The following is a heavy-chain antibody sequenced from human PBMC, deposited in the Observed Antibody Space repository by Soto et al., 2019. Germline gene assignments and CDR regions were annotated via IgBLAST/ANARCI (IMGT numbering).Heavy chain of an antibody. CDR2: VSGSGGGT. Sequence: EVQLLESGGGLVQPGGSLRLSCAASGFTFSSHAMTWVRQAPGKGLEWVSGVSGSGGGTYYADSVRGRFTISRDNSKNTLYLQLISLIDEDPAIYYSAKDLCGSSCLYGMDVWGQGTTVTVSS. J-gene: IGHJ6*02. V-gene: IGHV3-23*01. CDR3: AKDLCGSSCLYGMDV. D-gene: IGHD2-2*01. CDR1: GFTFSSHA.